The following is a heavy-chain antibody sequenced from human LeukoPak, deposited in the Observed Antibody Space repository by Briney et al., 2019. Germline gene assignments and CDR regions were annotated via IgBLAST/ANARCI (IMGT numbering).Heavy chain of an antibody. CDR3: AKDLGEGYYDILTGCLFDY. J-gene: IGHJ4*02. CDR1: GFTFSSYA. CDR2: ISGSGGST. V-gene: IGHV3-23*01. Sequence: QPGGSLRLSCAASGFTFSSYAMSCVRQAPGKELEWASAISGSGGSTYYADSVKGRFTISRDNSKNTLYLQMNSLRAEDTAVYYCAKDLGEGYYDILTGCLFDYWGQGTLVTVSS. D-gene: IGHD3-9*01.